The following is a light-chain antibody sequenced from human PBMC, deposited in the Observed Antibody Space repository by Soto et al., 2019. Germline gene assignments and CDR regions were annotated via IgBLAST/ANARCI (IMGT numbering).Light chain of an antibody. J-gene: IGKJ4*01. Sequence: DIQLTQSPSFLSASVGDRVTITCRASQGISSYLAWYQQKPGKAPKLLIYAASTLQSGAPSRFSVSGSGTEFNLTISGLQTECVASYYCQQLNGYPLTFGGGTKVEIK. V-gene: IGKV1-9*01. CDR2: AAS. CDR3: QQLNGYPLT. CDR1: QGISSY.